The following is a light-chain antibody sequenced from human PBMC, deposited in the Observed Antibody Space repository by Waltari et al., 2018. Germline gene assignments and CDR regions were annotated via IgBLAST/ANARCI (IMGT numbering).Light chain of an antibody. V-gene: IGKV3-15*01. J-gene: IGKJ1*01. CDR2: AAS. CDR3: QQYNSWLRT. Sequence: EIVMTQSPATLSVSPGERVTLSCRARQRIARNLAWYQQKRGQPPRLLIYAASSRAAGIPDRFSASGSETDFSLTISGLQSEDFAIYYCQQYNSWLRTFGQGTKVEIK. CDR1: QRIARN.